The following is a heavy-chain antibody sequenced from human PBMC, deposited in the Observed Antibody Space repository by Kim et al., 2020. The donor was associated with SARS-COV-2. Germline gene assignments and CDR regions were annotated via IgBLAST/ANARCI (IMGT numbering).Heavy chain of an antibody. V-gene: IGHV3-23*01. J-gene: IGHJ4*02. CDR1: GFTVNNFA. D-gene: IGHD6-19*01. Sequence: GGSLRLSCGASGFTVNNFAMSWVRQAPGKGLEWVSTDPGGGGRTFYADSVKGRFTISRDNSKNTVFLQMNSVRAEDTAVYYCAKAQPASSGWYVFEDWGQGTLVTVSS. CDR2: DPGGGGRT. CDR3: AKAQPASSGWYVFED.